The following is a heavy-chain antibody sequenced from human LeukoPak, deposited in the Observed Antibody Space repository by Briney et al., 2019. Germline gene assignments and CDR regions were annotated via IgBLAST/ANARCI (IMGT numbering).Heavy chain of an antibody. CDR3: ARGPYGSGSYGY. D-gene: IGHD3-10*01. Sequence: PSETLSLTCAVYGVSFSGYYWSWIRQPPGKGLEWIGEINHSGSTNYNPSLKSRVTISVDTSKNQFSLKLSSVTAADTAVYYCARGPYGSGSYGYWGQGTLVTVSS. J-gene: IGHJ4*02. CDR2: INHSGST. V-gene: IGHV4-34*01. CDR1: GVSFSGYY.